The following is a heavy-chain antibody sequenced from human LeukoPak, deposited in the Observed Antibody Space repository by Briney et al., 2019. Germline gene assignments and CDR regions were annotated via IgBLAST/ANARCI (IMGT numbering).Heavy chain of an antibody. V-gene: IGHV3-74*01. D-gene: IGHD5-24*01. CDR3: ARDPEMAGHPLDY. CDR1: GFTFSSYW. CDR2: INSDGSST. J-gene: IGHJ4*02. Sequence: PGGSLRLSCAASGFTFSSYWMHWVRQAPGKGLVWVSRINSDGSSTSYADSVKGRFTISRDNAKNTLYLQMNSLRAEDTAAYYCARDPEMAGHPLDYWGQGTLVTVSS.